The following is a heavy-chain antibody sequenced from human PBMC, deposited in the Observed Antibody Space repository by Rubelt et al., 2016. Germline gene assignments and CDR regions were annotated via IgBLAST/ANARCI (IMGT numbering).Heavy chain of an antibody. CDR3: ATFGGSYYSLWGFDY. CDR2: FDPEDGET. V-gene: IGHV1-24*01. D-gene: IGHD1-26*01. J-gene: IGHJ4*02. CDR1: GYTLTELS. Sequence: QVQLVQSGAEVKKPGASVKVSCKVSGYTLTELSMHWVRQAPGKGLEWMGGFDPEDGETIYAQKFQGECTMTEATSTDTAYMELSSLRSEDTAVYYCATFGGSYYSLWGFDYWGQGTLVTVSS.